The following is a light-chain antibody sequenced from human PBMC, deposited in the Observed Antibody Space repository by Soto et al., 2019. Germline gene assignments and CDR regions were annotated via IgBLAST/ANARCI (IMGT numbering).Light chain of an antibody. CDR2: NAS. V-gene: IGKV3-20*01. Sequence: EIVLTQSPGTLSLTTGERVTLSCRASQSVGNNYLGWYQQKPGQAPRLLIFNASRRPTGISDRFSGSGSGTDFTLTISRLEPEDFAVYYCHQYANSPQTFGQGTRLEIK. CDR1: QSVGNNY. J-gene: IGKJ5*01. CDR3: HQYANSPQT.